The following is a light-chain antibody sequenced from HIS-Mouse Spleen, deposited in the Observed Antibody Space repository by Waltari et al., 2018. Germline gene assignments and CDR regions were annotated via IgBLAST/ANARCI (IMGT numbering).Light chain of an antibody. CDR1: ALPNNY. J-gene: IGLJ2*01. V-gene: IGLV3-10*01. CDR3: YSTDSSGNHRV. CDR2: EDS. Sequence: SYELPQPPSVSVSPGQTARITCSGDALPNNYAYLYQQKSGQAPVLVIYEDSKRPSGIPERFSGSSSGTMATLTISGAQVEDEADYYCYSTDSSGNHRVFGGGTKLTVL.